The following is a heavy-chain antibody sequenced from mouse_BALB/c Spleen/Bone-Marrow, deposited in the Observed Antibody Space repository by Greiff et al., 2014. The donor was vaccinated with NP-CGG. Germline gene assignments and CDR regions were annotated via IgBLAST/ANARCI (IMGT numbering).Heavy chain of an antibody. J-gene: IGHJ4*01. CDR1: GFSLPRFG. CDR2: IWAGGTT. CDR3: ARGDYDYAMDY. Sequence: VQLVESGPGLVAPSQSPSITCTVSGFSLPRFGVHWVRQPPGKGLEWLGIIWAGGTTNYNSALMSRLSISKDNSKSQVFLKMNSLQTDDTAMYYCARGDYDYAMDYWGQGTSVTVSS. D-gene: IGHD2-4*01. V-gene: IGHV2-9*02.